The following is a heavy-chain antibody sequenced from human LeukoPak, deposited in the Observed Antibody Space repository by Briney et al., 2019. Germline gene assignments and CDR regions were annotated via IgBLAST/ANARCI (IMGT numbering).Heavy chain of an antibody. CDR2: IGGSGGAT. V-gene: IGHV3-23*01. CDR1: GFTFSSYA. J-gene: IGHJ4*02. Sequence: GESLKISCAASGFTFSSYAMSWVRQAPGKGLEWVSAIGGSGGATYYADSVKGRFTMSRDNSKNTLYLQMNSLRAEDTAVYYCAKGAYYHGSGRYFDYWGQGTLVTVSS. CDR3: AKGAYYHGSGRYFDY. D-gene: IGHD3-10*01.